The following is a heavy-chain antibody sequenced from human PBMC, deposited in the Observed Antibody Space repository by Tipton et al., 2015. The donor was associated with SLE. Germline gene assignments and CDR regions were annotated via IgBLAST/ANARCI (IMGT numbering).Heavy chain of an antibody. CDR2: IRYDGSNK. V-gene: IGHV3-30*02. CDR1: GFTFSSYG. J-gene: IGHJ6*02. Sequence: SLRLSCAASGFTFSSYGMHWVRQAPGKGLEWVAFIRYDGSNKYYADSVKGRFTISRDNSKNTLYLQMNSLRAEDTAVYYCATGVGHDYGDYEYYYYGMDVWGQGTTVTVSS. D-gene: IGHD4-17*01. CDR3: ATGVGHDYGDYEYYYYGMDV.